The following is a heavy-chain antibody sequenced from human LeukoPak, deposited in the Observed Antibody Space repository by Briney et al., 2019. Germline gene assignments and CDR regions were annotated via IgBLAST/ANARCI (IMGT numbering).Heavy chain of an antibody. J-gene: IGHJ4*02. CDR2: ISSSGSNT. V-gene: IGHV3-11*01. CDR3: ARDYSGSYYYFDY. CDR1: GFTFSDYY. D-gene: IGHD1-26*01. Sequence: GGFLRLSCAASGFTFSDYYMSWIRQAPGKGLEWVSYISSSGSNTYYADSVKGRFTISRDNAKNSLYVQMNSLRAVDTAVYYCARDYSGSYYYFDYWGQGTLVTVSS.